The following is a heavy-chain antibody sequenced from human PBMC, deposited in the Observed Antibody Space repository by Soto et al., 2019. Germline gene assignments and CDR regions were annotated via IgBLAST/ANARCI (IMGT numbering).Heavy chain of an antibody. V-gene: IGHV1-69*01. Sequence: QVQLVQSGAEVKKPGSSVKVSCKASGGTFSSYAISWVRQAPGQGLEWMGGIIPISDTTNYAQKFQGRVTITADESTSTAYMGLSSLRSEDTAVYYCARSQGSSTSLEIYYYYYYGMDVWVQGTTVTVSS. CDR2: IIPISDTT. J-gene: IGHJ6*02. D-gene: IGHD2-2*01. CDR1: GGTFSSYA. CDR3: ARSQGSSTSLEIYYYYYYGMDV.